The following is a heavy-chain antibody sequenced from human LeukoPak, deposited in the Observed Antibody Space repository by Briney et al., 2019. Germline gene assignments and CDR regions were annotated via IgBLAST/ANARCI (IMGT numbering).Heavy chain of an antibody. D-gene: IGHD2-21*02. Sequence: PGGSLRLSCAASGFTFSSYSMNWVRQAPGKGLEWVSYISVGSSIIYYADSVKGRFTISRDNAKNSLYLQMNSLRAEDTAVYYCARDWDVCGGDCYTDDSFDIWGQGTMVTVSS. CDR1: GFTFSSYS. V-gene: IGHV3-48*01. CDR2: ISVGSSII. J-gene: IGHJ3*02. CDR3: ARDWDVCGGDCYTDDSFDI.